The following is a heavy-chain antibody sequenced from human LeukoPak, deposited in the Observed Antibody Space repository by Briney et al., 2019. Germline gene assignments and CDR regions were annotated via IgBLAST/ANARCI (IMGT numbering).Heavy chain of an antibody. V-gene: IGHV3-48*03. Sequence: GSLRLSCAASGFTFSSYEMNWVRQAPGKGLEWVSYISSSGSTIYYADSVKGRFTISRENAKNSLYLQMNSLRAEDTAVYYCARVRRIIAAVGTGTRRENWFDPWGQGTLVTVSS. CDR3: ARVRRIIAAVGTGTRRENWFDP. CDR2: ISSSGSTI. J-gene: IGHJ5*02. D-gene: IGHD6-13*01. CDR1: GFTFSSYE.